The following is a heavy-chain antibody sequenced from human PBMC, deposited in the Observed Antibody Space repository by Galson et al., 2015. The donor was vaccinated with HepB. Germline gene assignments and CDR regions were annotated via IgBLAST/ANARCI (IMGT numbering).Heavy chain of an antibody. CDR1: GYTFTSYD. J-gene: IGHJ4*02. CDR3: AREADAGTSLVAPFDC. Sequence: SVKVSCKASGYTFTSYDINWVRQATGQGLEWMGWMNPNSGNTGYAQKFQGRVTMTRNTSISTAYMELSSLRSEDTAVYYCAREADAGTSLVAPFDCWGQGTLVTVSS. V-gene: IGHV1-8*01. D-gene: IGHD1/OR15-1a*01. CDR2: MNPNSGNT.